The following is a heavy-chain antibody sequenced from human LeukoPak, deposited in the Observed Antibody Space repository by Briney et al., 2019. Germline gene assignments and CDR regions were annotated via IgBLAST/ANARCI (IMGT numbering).Heavy chain of an antibody. J-gene: IGHJ4*02. CDR1: GFTFSSYS. Sequence: GRSLRLSCAASGFTFSSYSMSWVRQAPGKGLEWVSAISSSGGSTDYTDSVKGRFTISRDNSKNTLYLQMNSLRAEDTAVYYCARSGSGSYYIPNDYWGQGTLVTVSS. CDR3: ARSGSGSYYIPNDY. V-gene: IGHV3-23*01. CDR2: ISSSGGST. D-gene: IGHD3-10*01.